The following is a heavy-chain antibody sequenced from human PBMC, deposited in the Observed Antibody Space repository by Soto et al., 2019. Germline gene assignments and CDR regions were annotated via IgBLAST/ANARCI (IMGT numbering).Heavy chain of an antibody. Sequence: VGSLRLSCAASGFTFSNYGMHWVRQAPGKGLEWVAVISDDGVSKYYADSVQGRFTISRDNSESVVLLQMNSLRPDDTALYFCARAYYFGSGTSYTLYYWGQGTQVTVSS. CDR2: ISDDGVSK. J-gene: IGHJ4*02. V-gene: IGHV3-30*03. CDR3: ARAYYFGSGTSYTLYY. CDR1: GFTFSNYG. D-gene: IGHD3-10*01.